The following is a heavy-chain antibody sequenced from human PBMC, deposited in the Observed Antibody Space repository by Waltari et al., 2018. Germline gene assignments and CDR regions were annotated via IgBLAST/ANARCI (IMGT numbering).Heavy chain of an antibody. CDR3: ARRRLGGTTQGLDY. CDR2: INHSGST. D-gene: IGHD1-7*01. V-gene: IGHV4-34*01. Sequence: QVQLQQWGAGLLKPSETLSLTCAVYGGSFSGYYWSWIRKPPGKGLEWIGEINHSGSTNYNPSLKSRVTISVDTSKNQFSLKLSSVTAADTAVYYCARRRLGGTTQGLDYWGQGTLVTVSS. CDR1: GGSFSGYY. J-gene: IGHJ4*02.